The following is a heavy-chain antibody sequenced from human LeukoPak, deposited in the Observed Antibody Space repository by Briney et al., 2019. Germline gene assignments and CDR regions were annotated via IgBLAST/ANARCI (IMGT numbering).Heavy chain of an antibody. Sequence: PSETLSLTCAVYGGSFGGYYWSWIRRPPGKGLEWIGEINHSGSTNYNPSLKSRVTVSVDTSKNQFSLKLSSVTAADTAVYYCARRGYGSGRGAPNLFDYWGQGTLVTVSS. CDR1: GGSFGGYY. J-gene: IGHJ4*02. D-gene: IGHD3-10*01. CDR3: ARRGYGSGRGAPNLFDY. V-gene: IGHV4-34*01. CDR2: INHSGST.